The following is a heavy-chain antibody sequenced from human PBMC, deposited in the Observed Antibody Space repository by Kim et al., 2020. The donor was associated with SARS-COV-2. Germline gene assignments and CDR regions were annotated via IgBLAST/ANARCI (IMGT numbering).Heavy chain of an antibody. J-gene: IGHJ6*02. CDR2: IIPIFGTA. V-gene: IGHV1-69*13. CDR3: ARASPHNLCSGGSCYSSHYYYYYGMDV. Sequence: SVKVSCKASGGTFSSYAISWVRQAPGQGLEWMGGIIPIFGTANYAQKFQGRVTITADESTSTAYMELSSLRSEDTAVYYCARASPHNLCSGGSCYSSHYYYYYGMDVWGQGTTVTVSS. CDR1: GGTFSSYA. D-gene: IGHD2-15*01.